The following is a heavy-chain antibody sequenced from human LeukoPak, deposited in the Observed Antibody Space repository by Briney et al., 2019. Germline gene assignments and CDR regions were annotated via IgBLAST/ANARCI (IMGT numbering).Heavy chain of an antibody. V-gene: IGHV1-18*01. Sequence: ASVKVSCKASGYTFTSYGISWVRQAPGQGLEWMGWISAYNDNTNYAQKLQGRVTMTTDTSTSTAYMELSSLRSEDTAVYYCASITIFGVGPRSYWYFDLWGRGTLVTVSS. CDR3: ASITIFGVGPRSYWYFDL. CDR2: ISAYNDNT. J-gene: IGHJ2*01. D-gene: IGHD3-3*01. CDR1: GYTFTSYG.